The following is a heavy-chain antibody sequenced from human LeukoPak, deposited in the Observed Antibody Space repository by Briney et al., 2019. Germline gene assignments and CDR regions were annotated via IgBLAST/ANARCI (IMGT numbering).Heavy chain of an antibody. J-gene: IGHJ5*01. CDR3: VKGGSISHNWFDS. V-gene: IGHV3-30*02. Sequence: GGSLRLSCAASGFTYSDYVMHWVRQAPGRGLEWVAFILNDGTWEYYPDSVKGRLTISRVNSRNTLYLQMNSVRLEDTAIYYCVKGGSISHNWFDSWGQGTLVTVSS. D-gene: IGHD3-16*01. CDR2: ILNDGTWE. CDR1: GFTYSDYV.